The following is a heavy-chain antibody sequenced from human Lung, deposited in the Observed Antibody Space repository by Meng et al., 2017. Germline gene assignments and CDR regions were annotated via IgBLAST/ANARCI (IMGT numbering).Heavy chain of an antibody. J-gene: IGHJ4*02. Sequence: VQVAGAGPGLVKPSGTLSLTCAVSGGSISSDNWWSWVRQPPGKGLEWIGEIYHSGSTNYNPSLKSRITISVDKPKNQFSLTLSSVTAADTAVYYCTKNDFYCLGYWGQGTLVTVSS. D-gene: IGHD2-21*01. CDR3: TKNDFYCLGY. V-gene: IGHV4-4*02. CDR1: GGSISSDNW. CDR2: IYHSGST.